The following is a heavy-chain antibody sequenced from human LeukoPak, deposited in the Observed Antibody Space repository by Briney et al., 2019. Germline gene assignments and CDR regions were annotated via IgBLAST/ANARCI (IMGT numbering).Heavy chain of an antibody. CDR2: VSTDSGNS. J-gene: IGHJ4*02. Sequence: ASVKVSCKASGYTFTNYDINWVRQAAGQGLEWLGWVSTDSGNSDSAQKFQGRIILTRDTSISTVFLELRNLRSDDTAVYYCARGVSRGVDYWGQGTLVTVSS. D-gene: IGHD3-16*01. V-gene: IGHV1-8*02. CDR1: GYTFTNYD. CDR3: ARGVSRGVDY.